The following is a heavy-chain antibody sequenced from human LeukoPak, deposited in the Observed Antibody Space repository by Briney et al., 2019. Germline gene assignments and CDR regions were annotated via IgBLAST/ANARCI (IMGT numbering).Heavy chain of an antibody. CDR2: IYYSGST. CDR3: ARKGQQQLGTGWFDP. J-gene: IGHJ5*02. D-gene: IGHD6-13*01. CDR1: GGSISSSSYY. V-gene: IGHV4-39*07. Sequence: PSETLSLTCTVSGGSISSSSYYWGWIRQPPGEGLEWIGSIYYSGSTYYNPSLKSRVTISVDTSKNQFSLKLSSVTAADTAVYYCARKGQQQLGTGWFDPWGQGTLVTVSS.